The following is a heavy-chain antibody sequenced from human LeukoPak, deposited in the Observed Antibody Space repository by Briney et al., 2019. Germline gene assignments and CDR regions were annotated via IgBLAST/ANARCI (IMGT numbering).Heavy chain of an antibody. CDR2: IASDGSST. V-gene: IGHV3-74*01. D-gene: IGHD2-15*01. Sequence: GGSLRLSCAASGFTFSSYWMNWVRQAPGKGLVWVSRIASDGSSTTYADSVKGRFSISRDNANNTLYLQMNSLRGEDTAVYYCARGRPHGNDYWGQGTLVTVSS. CDR3: ARGRPHGNDY. J-gene: IGHJ4*02. CDR1: GFTFSSYW.